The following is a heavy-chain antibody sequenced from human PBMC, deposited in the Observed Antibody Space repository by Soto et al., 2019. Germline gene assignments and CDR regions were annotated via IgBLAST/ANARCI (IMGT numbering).Heavy chain of an antibody. D-gene: IGHD4-17*01. CDR2: IFYTGST. V-gene: IGHV4-31*03. CDR1: GGSINSASYH. CDR3: ARLDYGDSAFDS. Sequence: SETLSLTCSVSGGSINSASYHWSWLRQHPGKGLEFMGYIFYTGSTYYNPSLETRVTISVDTSKNHVSLRLNAVTAADTAVYYCARLDYGDSAFDSWGRGTLVTVYS. J-gene: IGHJ4*02.